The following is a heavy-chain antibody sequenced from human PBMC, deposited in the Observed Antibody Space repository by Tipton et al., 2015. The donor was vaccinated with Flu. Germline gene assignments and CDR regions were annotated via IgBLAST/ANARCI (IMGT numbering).Heavy chain of an antibody. CDR3: ARSEHIVVVTAKYGMDV. D-gene: IGHD2-21*02. V-gene: IGHV4-31*03. Sequence: TLSLTCTVSGGSISSGGYYWSWIRQHPGKGLEWIGYIYYSGSTYYNPSLKSRVTISVGTSKNQFSLKLSSVTAADTAVYYCARSEHIVVVTAKYGMDVWGQGTTVTVSS. J-gene: IGHJ6*02. CDR2: IYYSGST. CDR1: GGSISSGGYY.